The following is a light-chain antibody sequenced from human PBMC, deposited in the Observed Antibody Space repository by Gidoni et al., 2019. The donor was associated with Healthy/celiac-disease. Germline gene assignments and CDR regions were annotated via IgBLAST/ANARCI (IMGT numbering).Light chain of an antibody. CDR2: EVS. J-gene: IGKJ1*01. Sequence: DIVMTQTPLSLSVIPGQPAPIACKSSQSLLHSDGKTYLYWDLQKPGQSLQLLIDEVSNRFCVVPGRFSGSGSGTDFTLKISRVEAEDVGVYYCKQSIQEWTFGQGTKVEIK. CDR1: QSLLHSDGKTY. V-gene: IGKV2D-29*02. CDR3: KQSIQEWT.